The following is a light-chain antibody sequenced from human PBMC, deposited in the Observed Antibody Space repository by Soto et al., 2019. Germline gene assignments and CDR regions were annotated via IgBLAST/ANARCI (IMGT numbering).Light chain of an antibody. Sequence: QSALTQPASVSGSPGQSITISCTGTSSDVGGYKYVSWYQQHPGKAPKLIIYEVNNRPSGVSNRFSGSKSGNTASLTISGLQTEDEAEYYCSSYTSSSTLVFGGGTKLTVL. CDR2: EVN. V-gene: IGLV2-14*01. CDR3: SSYTSSSTLV. CDR1: SSDVGGYKY. J-gene: IGLJ3*02.